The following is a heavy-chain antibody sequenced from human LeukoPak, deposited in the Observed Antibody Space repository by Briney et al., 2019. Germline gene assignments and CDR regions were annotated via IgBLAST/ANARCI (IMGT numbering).Heavy chain of an antibody. J-gene: IGHJ2*01. CDR2: IYYSGST. V-gene: IGHV4-31*03. D-gene: IGHD2-2*01. CDR1: GGSISSGGYY. CDR3: ARGLVVPAAPVGWYFDL. Sequence: TLSLTCTVSGGSISSGGYYWSWIRQHPGKGLEWIGYIYYSGSTYYSPSLKSRVTISVDTSKNQFSLKLSSVTAADTAVYYCARGLVVPAAPVGWYFDLWGRGTLVTVSS.